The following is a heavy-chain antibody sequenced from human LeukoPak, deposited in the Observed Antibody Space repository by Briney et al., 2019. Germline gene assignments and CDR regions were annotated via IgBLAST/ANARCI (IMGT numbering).Heavy chain of an antibody. Sequence: SETLSLTCGVYGGSLSGYYWSWLRQPPGKGLEWIGEINHSGRTNYNPSLKSRVTISLDTSKNQFSLKLSSVTAADTAVYYCTRNNWFDPWGQGTLVTVSS. J-gene: IGHJ5*02. CDR3: TRNNWFDP. CDR2: INHSGRT. CDR1: GGSLSGYY. V-gene: IGHV4-34*01.